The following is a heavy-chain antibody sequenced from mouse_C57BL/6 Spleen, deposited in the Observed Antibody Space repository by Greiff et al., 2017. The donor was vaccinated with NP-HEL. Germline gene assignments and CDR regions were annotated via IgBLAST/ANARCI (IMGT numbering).Heavy chain of an antibody. D-gene: IGHD2-4*01. CDR2: ISNLAYSI. V-gene: IGHV5-15*01. CDR1: GFTFSDYG. CDR3: ASHGGYDYDGGFAY. Sequence: EVQLVESGGGLVQPGGSLKLSCAASGFTFSDYGMAWVRQAPRKGPEWVAFISNLAYSIYYADTVTGRFTISRENAKNTLYLEMSSLRSEDTAMYYWASHGGYDYDGGFAYWGQGTLVTVSA. J-gene: IGHJ3*01.